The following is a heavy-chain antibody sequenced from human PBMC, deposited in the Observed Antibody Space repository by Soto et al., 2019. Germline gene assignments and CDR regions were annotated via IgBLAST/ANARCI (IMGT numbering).Heavy chain of an antibody. D-gene: IGHD5-12*01. CDR2: IFWDDDK. J-gene: IGHJ4*02. V-gene: IGHV2-5*02. CDR1: GFSLSTRGVG. CDR3: AHGSRGYAYYFDQ. Sequence: QITLKESGPTLAKPTQTLTLTCSFSGFSLSTRGVGVGWIRQPPGKALEWLALIFWDDDKWYSPSLRSRLTITEDTSKNQVVLIMTNMDPVDTATYYCAHGSRGYAYYFDQWGQGTLVTVSS.